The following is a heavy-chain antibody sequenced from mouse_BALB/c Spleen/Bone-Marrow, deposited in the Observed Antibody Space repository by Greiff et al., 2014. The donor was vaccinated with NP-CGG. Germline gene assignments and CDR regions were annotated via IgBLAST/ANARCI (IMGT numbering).Heavy chain of an antibody. CDR1: GFNIKDTY. CDR3: ARYYYGSSYFDY. V-gene: IGHV14-3*02. D-gene: IGHD1-1*01. Sequence: VQLQQSGAELVKPGASVKLSCTASGFNIKDTYMHWVKQRPEQGLEWIGRIDPANGNTKYDPKFQGKATITADTSSNTAYLQLSSLTSEDTAVYYCARYYYGSSYFDYWGQGTTLTVFS. J-gene: IGHJ2*01. CDR2: IDPANGNT.